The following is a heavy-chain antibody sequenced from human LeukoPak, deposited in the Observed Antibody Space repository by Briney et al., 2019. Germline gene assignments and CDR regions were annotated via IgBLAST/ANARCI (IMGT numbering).Heavy chain of an antibody. J-gene: IGHJ4*02. V-gene: IGHV3-33*01. CDR1: GFTFSSYG. CDR2: IWYDGSNK. CDR3: ARGYCTSTSCYNDY. Sequence: PGGSLRLSCAASGFTFSSYGMHWVRQAPGKGPEWVAVIWYDGSNKYYADSVKGRFTISRDNSKNTLYLQMNSLRTEDTAVYSCARGYCTSTSCYNDYWGQGTLVTVSS. D-gene: IGHD2-2*02.